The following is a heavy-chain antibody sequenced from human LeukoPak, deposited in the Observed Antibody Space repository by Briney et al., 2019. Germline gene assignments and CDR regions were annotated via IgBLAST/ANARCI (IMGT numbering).Heavy chain of an antibody. CDR2: IKSKTDGGTT. Sequence: GGSLRLSCAASGFTFSNAWMSWVRQAPGKGLEWVGRIKSKTDGGTTDYAAPVKGRFTISRDDSKNTLYLQMNSLKTEDTAVYYCARSMVRGVTHFDYWGQGTLVTVSS. V-gene: IGHV3-15*01. CDR1: GFTFSNAW. CDR3: ARSMVRGVTHFDY. J-gene: IGHJ4*02. D-gene: IGHD3-10*01.